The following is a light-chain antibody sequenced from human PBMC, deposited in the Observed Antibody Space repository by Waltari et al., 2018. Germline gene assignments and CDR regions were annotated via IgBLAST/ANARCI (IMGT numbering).Light chain of an antibody. J-gene: IGKJ1*01. CDR3: QHYVRLPAT. CDR2: NIF. CDR1: QSVGRS. V-gene: IGKV3-20*01. Sequence: EIVLTQSPGTLSLSPGETATLSCRASQSVGRSLAWYQQKPGQAPRLLIYNIFNRATGIPDRCSGSGSGTDFTLTISRLEPEDFVVYYCQHYVRLPATFGQGTKVEIK.